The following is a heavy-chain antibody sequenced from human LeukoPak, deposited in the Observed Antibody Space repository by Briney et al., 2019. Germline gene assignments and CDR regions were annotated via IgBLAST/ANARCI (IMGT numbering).Heavy chain of an antibody. V-gene: IGHV1-18*01. CDR2: ISAYNGNT. Sequence: GASVKVSCKASGYTLTSYGISWVRQAPGQGLEWMGWISAYNGNTNYAQKLQGRVTMTTDTSTSTAYMELRSLRSDDTAVYYCARGVNPFDIVVVVAATPWYNWFDPWGQGTLVTVSS. CDR3: ARGVNPFDIVVVVAATPWYNWFDP. CDR1: GYTLTSYG. D-gene: IGHD2-15*01. J-gene: IGHJ5*02.